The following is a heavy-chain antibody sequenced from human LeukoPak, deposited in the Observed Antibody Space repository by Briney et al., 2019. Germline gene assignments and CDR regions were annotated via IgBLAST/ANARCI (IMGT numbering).Heavy chain of an antibody. CDR3: ARHYDTSGYHYFDF. CDR2: IGTSGSYK. Sequence: PGGSLRLSCAASGFTFSSYSMNWVRQAPGKGLEWVSSIGTSGSYKYYVDSVRGRFTISRDDAKNSLYLQMNSLRAEDTAMYYCARHYDTSGYHYFDFRGQGTLVTVSS. CDR1: GFTFSSYS. J-gene: IGHJ4*02. V-gene: IGHV3-21*01. D-gene: IGHD3-22*01.